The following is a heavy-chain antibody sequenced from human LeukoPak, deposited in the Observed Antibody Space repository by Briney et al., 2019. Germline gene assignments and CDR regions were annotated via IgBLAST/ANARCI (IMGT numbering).Heavy chain of an antibody. CDR3: AKRWADSSGSQHYFDY. Sequence: GESLKISCKASGYSFSTYWIGWARQMPGKGLEWMGIIYPGDSDTRYSPTFLGQVTISADKSISTAYLQWSSLRPSDTAMYYCAKRWADSSGSQHYFDYWGQGTLVTVSS. CDR1: GYSFSTYW. CDR2: IYPGDSDT. J-gene: IGHJ4*02. D-gene: IGHD3-22*01. V-gene: IGHV5-51*01.